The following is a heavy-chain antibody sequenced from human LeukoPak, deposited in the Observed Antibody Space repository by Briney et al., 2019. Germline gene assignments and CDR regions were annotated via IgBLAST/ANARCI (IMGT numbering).Heavy chain of an antibody. CDR3: ARQQGLQNLNFGY. V-gene: IGHV1-46*01. D-gene: IGHD4-11*01. Sequence: GASVKVSCKASGYTFTSYYMHWVRQAPGQGLEWMGIINPSGGSTSYAQKFQGRVTMTRDTSISTAYMEVSSLRSEDTAVYYCARQQGLQNLNFGYWGQGTLVTVSS. CDR2: INPSGGST. CDR1: GYTFTSYY. J-gene: IGHJ4*02.